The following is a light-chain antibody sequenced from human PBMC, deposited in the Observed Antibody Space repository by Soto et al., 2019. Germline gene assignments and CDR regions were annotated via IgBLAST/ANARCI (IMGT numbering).Light chain of an antibody. Sequence: DIQMTQSPSTLSGSVGDRVTITCRASQTISSWLAWYQQKPGKAPKLLIYGASNRATGIPDRFSGSGSGTDFTLTISRLEPEDFAVYYCQQYGSSGTFGQGIKVEIK. CDR1: QTISSW. CDR3: QQYGSSGT. J-gene: IGKJ1*01. V-gene: IGKV1-5*01. CDR2: GAS.